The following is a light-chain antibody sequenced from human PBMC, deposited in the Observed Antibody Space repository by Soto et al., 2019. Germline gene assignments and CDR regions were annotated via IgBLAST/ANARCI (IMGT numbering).Light chain of an antibody. CDR3: LMYYGGAWV. CDR2: EVS. J-gene: IGLJ3*02. Sequence: QSALTQPPSASGSPGQSVTISCTGTSSDVGGYNYVSWYQQHPGKAPKLMIYEVSKRPSGVPDRVSGDKSGNTASLTVSGLQAEDEADYYCLMYYGGAWVFGGGTTLTVL. CDR1: SSDVGGYNY. V-gene: IGLV2-8*01.